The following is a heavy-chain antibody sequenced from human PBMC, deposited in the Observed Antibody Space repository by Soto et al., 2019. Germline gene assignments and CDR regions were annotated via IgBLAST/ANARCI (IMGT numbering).Heavy chain of an antibody. D-gene: IGHD2-15*01. V-gene: IGHV4-31*03. J-gene: IGHJ6*02. CDR3: ARDIVVVVAAVPYYYGMDV. CDR1: GGSISSGGYY. CDR2: IYYSGST. Sequence: SETLSLTCTVSGGSISSGGYYWSWIRQHPGKGLEWIGYIYYSGSTYYNPSLKSRVTISVDTSKNQFSLKLSSVTAADTAVYYCARDIVVVVAAVPYYYGMDVWGQGTTVTVSS.